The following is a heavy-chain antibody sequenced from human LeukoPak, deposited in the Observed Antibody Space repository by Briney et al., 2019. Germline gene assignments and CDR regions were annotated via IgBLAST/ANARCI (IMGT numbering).Heavy chain of an antibody. CDR3: ASGSGSYRTPYYYMDV. CDR1: GFTFSSYS. V-gene: IGHV3-48*01. J-gene: IGHJ6*03. Sequence: GSLRLSCAASGFTFSSYSMNWVRQAPGKGLEWVSYISSSSSTIYYADSVKGRFTISRDNSKNTLYLQMNSLRAEDTAVYYCASGSGSYRTPYYYMDVWGTGTTVTVSS. CDR2: ISSSSSTI. D-gene: IGHD3-10*01.